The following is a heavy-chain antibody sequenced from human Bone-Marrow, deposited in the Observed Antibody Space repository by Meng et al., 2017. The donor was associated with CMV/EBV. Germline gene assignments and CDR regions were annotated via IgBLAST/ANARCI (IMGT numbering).Heavy chain of an antibody. D-gene: IGHD3-9*01. V-gene: IGHV1-69*10. CDR2: IIPILGIA. J-gene: IGHJ3*02. CDR1: GGTFSSYA. CDR3: ARRLGGSYYDILTGYYNAHAFDI. Sequence: SVKVSYKASGGTFSSYAISWVRQAPGQGLEWMGGIIPILGIANYAQKFQGRVTITADKSTSTAYMELSSLRSEDTAMYYCARRLGGSYYDILTGYYNAHAFDIWGQGTMVTVSS.